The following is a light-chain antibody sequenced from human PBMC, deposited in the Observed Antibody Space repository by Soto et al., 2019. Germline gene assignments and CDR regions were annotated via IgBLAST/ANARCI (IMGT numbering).Light chain of an antibody. CDR2: WAS. J-gene: IGKJ3*01. V-gene: IGKV4-1*01. Sequence: DIVMTQSPDSLAVSLGERATINCKSSQSVIYGTENENNLAWYQQKPGQPPKLLIYWASTRESGVPDRFSGSGSGTDFTLTIFNLEPDDVATYYCQKYDSAPFTFGPGTRVEIK. CDR3: QKYDSAPFT. CDR1: QSVIYGTENENN.